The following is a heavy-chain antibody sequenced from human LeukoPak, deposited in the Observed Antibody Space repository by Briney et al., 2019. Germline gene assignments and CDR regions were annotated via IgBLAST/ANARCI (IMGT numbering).Heavy chain of an antibody. CDR1: GFTFISYG. CDR2: IWYDGSNK. D-gene: IGHD3-10*01. J-gene: IGHJ6*04. V-gene: IGHV3-33*01. CDR3: ARGGCSYCPSSTWGYGMDV. Sequence: GGSLRLSCPATGFTFISYGMHWVGPAPGKGLERVAVIWYDGSNKYYADSVKGRFTISRDNSKNTLYLQMNSLRAEDTAEYYCARGGCSYCPSSTWGYGMDVWGKGTTVTVSS.